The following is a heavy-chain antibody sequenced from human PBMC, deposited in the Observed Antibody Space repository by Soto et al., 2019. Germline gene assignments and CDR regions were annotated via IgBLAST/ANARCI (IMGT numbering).Heavy chain of an antibody. J-gene: IGHJ4*02. CDR2: INHSGST. CDR1: GGSFSGYY. D-gene: IGHD3-10*01. CDR3: ARAPGGYHGSDY. Sequence: SETLSLTCAVYGGSFSGYYWSWIRQPPGKGLEWIGEINHSGSTNYNPSLKSRVTISVDTSKNQFSLELSSVTAADTAVYYCARAPGGYHGSDYWGQGTLVTVSS. V-gene: IGHV4-34*01.